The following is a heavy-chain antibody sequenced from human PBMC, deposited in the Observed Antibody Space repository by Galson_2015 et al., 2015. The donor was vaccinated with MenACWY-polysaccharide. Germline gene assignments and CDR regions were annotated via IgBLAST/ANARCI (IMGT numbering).Heavy chain of an antibody. CDR1: GFTFSGYS. V-gene: IGHV3-48*02. J-gene: IGHJ4*02. CDR2: ISTGRTII. Sequence: SLRLPCAASGFTFSGYSMNWFRQAPGKGLGWVSYISTGRTIIYQADSVKGRFTISRDNAKNSLYLQLNSLRDEDTAVYYCARGGSSDSFDYWGKGTLVTVSS. D-gene: IGHD2-15*01. CDR3: ARGGSSDSFDY.